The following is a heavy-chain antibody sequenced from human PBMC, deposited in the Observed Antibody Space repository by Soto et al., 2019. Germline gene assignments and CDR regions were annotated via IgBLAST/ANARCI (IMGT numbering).Heavy chain of an antibody. J-gene: IGHJ4*02. V-gene: IGHV3-33*01. D-gene: IGHD3-22*01. CDR1: GFTFSSYG. Sequence: QVQLVESGGGVVQPGRSLRLSCAASGFTFSSYGMHWVRQAPGKGLEWVAVIWYDGSNKYYADSVKGRFTISRDNSKNTLYLQMNSLRAEDTAVYYCARDPLDYDSSSYTRFDYWGQGTLVTVSS. CDR3: ARDPLDYDSSSYTRFDY. CDR2: IWYDGSNK.